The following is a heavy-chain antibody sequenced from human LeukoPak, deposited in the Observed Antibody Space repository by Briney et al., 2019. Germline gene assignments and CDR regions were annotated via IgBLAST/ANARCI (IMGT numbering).Heavy chain of an antibody. Sequence: SETLSLTCAVSGDSISSGGYSWSWIRQPPGIGLEWIGYIYHSGNTYYNPSLKSRVTISVDRSKNQFSLKLSSVTAADTAVYYCARVGYDILTETPYDAFDIWGQGTMVTVSS. CDR3: ARVGYDILTETPYDAFDI. CDR2: IYHSGNT. V-gene: IGHV4-30-2*01. CDR1: GDSISSGGYS. D-gene: IGHD3-9*01. J-gene: IGHJ3*02.